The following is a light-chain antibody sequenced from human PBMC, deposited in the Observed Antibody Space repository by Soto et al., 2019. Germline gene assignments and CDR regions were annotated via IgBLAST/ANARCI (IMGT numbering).Light chain of an antibody. CDR3: QRYNRWPLS. CDR1: QGIGST. CDR2: DAS. Sequence: IVTTQAPAGLCLPPLQVATVSCRSSQGIGSTLAWYQQKPGQTPKLLIYDASTRATGVPARFSGGGSGTEFTLTTTSLQSEDFAVYYCQRYNRWPLSFCGGTK. J-gene: IGKJ4*01. V-gene: IGKV3-15*01.